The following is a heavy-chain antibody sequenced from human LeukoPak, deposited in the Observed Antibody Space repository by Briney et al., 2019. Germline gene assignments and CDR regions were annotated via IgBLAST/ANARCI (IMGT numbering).Heavy chain of an antibody. Sequence: TGGSLKLSCATSGITFSRKAMSWVRQAPGKGLEWVSAISGSGDSTYYVDAVRGRFTISRDNSKNTLYLHMNNLRAEDTAVYYCAKLPDCSNDACSQGDYWGQGTLVIVSS. CDR2: ISGSGDST. J-gene: IGHJ4*02. CDR1: GITFSRKA. V-gene: IGHV3-23*01. D-gene: IGHD2-8*01. CDR3: AKLPDCSNDACSQGDY.